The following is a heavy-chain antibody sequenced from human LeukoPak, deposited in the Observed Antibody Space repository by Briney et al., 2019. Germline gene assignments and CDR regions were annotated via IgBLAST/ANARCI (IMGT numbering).Heavy chain of an antibody. Sequence: PSETLSLTCAVSGGSISSSNWWSWVRQPPGKGLEWIGEIYHSGSTNYNPSLKSRVTISVDTSKNQFSLKLRSVTAADTAVYFCARSASLGNYLFDSWGQGTLVTVSS. CDR3: ARSASLGNYLFDS. D-gene: IGHD1-7*01. CDR1: GGSISSSNW. V-gene: IGHV4-4*02. CDR2: IYHSGST. J-gene: IGHJ4*02.